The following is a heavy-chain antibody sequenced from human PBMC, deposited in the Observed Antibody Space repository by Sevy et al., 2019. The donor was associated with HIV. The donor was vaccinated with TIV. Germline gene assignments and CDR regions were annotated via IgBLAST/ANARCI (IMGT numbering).Heavy chain of an antibody. Sequence: SETLSLTCTVSGGSISSGDYYWSWIRQPPEKGLEWIGNIYYSGSTYYNPSLQSRVTISVDTSKNQFSLKLSSVTAADTAVYYCARLITILRGNPRLDYWGQGTLVTVSS. D-gene: IGHD3-10*01. J-gene: IGHJ4*02. V-gene: IGHV4-30-4*01. CDR1: GGSISSGDYY. CDR2: IYYSGST. CDR3: ARLITILRGNPRLDY.